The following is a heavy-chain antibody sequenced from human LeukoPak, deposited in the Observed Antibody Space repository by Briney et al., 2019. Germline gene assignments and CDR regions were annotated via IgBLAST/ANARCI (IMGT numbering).Heavy chain of an antibody. D-gene: IGHD3-22*01. CDR3: AKWGFSDRSGANFHS. CDR1: GFTFSNYA. J-gene: IGHJ4*02. CDR2: VTASARRT. V-gene: IGHV3-23*01. Sequence: SGGSLRLSCEASGFTFSNYAMSWVRQAPGKGLEWVSTVTASARRTYYADSVQGRFTISRDNSNNTLFLQVNSLRADDTAVYHCAKWGFSDRSGANFHSRGQGTLVTVSS.